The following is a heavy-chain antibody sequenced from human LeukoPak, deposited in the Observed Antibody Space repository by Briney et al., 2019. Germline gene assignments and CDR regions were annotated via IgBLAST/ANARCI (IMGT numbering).Heavy chain of an antibody. CDR1: GFTVSSYW. D-gene: IGHD1-26*01. J-gene: IGHJ4*02. V-gene: IGHV3-7*01. Sequence: GGSRTLSWPASGFTVSSYWMGWVRQAQGEGLELVANIKQDGSEKYYVDSVQRRFTISRANAKNSLHLQMNSLRVEDTAVYYRARRIVGPTSGGDYWGQGTPVTVSS. CDR2: IKQDGSEK. CDR3: ARRIVGPTSGGDY.